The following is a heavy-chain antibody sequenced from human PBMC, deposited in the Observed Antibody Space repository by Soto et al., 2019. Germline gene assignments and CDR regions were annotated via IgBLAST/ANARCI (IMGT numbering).Heavy chain of an antibody. J-gene: IGHJ4*02. Sequence: PSETLSLTCTVSGGSISSGGYYWSWIRQHPGKGLEWIGYIYYSGSTYYNPSLKSRVTISVDTSKNQFSLKLSSVTAADTAVYYCARASELAAAGTSRAFDYWGQGTLVTVSS. CDR1: GGSISSGGYY. CDR2: IYYSGST. D-gene: IGHD6-13*01. CDR3: ARASELAAAGTSRAFDY. V-gene: IGHV4-31*03.